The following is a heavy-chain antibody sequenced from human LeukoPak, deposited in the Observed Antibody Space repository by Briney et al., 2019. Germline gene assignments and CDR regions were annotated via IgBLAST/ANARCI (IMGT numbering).Heavy chain of an antibody. CDR2: ISWNSGSI. Sequence: GGSLRLSCAASGFTFDDYAMHWVRQAPGKGLEWVSGISWNSGSISYADSVKGRFTISRDNAKNSLYLQMNSLRAEDTALYYCAKDMRPIVGGSPWDYWGQGTLVTVSS. V-gene: IGHV3-9*01. CDR1: GFTFDDYA. CDR3: AKDMRPIVGGSPWDY. D-gene: IGHD1-26*01. J-gene: IGHJ4*02.